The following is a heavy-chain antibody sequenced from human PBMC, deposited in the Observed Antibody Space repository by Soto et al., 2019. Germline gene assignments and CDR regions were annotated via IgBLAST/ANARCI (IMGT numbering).Heavy chain of an antibody. D-gene: IGHD3-22*01. Sequence: ASVKVSCKASGYTFTGYYMHWVRQAPGQGLEWMGWINPNSGGTNYAQKFQGWVTMTRDTSISTAYMELSRLRSDDTAVYYCARVGDSSGYYYFTYWGQGTLVTVYS. CDR3: ARVGDSSGYYYFTY. J-gene: IGHJ4*02. CDR1: GYTFTGYY. V-gene: IGHV1-2*04. CDR2: INPNSGGT.